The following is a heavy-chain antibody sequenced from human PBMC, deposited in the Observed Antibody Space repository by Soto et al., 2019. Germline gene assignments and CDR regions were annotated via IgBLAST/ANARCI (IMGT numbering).Heavy chain of an antibody. CDR1: GGSISSYY. CDR3: ARRGKNILDP. V-gene: IGHV4-59*08. J-gene: IGHJ5*02. CDR2: IYYSGST. Sequence: SETLSLTCTVSGGSISSYYWSWIRQPPGKGLEWIGYIYYSGSTNYNPSLKSRVTISVDTSKNQFSLKLSSVTAADTAVYYCARRGKNILDPWGQGTLVTVSS. D-gene: IGHD2-15*01.